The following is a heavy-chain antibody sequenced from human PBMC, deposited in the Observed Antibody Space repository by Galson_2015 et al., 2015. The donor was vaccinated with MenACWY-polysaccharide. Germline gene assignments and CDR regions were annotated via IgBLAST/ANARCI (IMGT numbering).Heavy chain of an antibody. D-gene: IGHD5-24*01. J-gene: IGHJ4*02. Sequence: SLRLSCAASGFTFSSYAMSWVRQAPGKGLEWVSAISGSGGSTYYADSVKGRFTISRDTSKNTLYLQMNSLRAEDTAVYYCAKGRDGYNFYYWGQGTLVTVSS. CDR3: AKGRDGYNFYY. CDR2: ISGSGGST. V-gene: IGHV3-23*01. CDR1: GFTFSSYA.